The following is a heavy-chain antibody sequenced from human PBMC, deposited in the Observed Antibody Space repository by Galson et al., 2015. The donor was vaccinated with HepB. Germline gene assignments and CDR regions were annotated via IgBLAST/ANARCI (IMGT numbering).Heavy chain of an antibody. CDR3: ARGRVALAPFDY. D-gene: IGHD3-3*02. Sequence: LRLSCAASGFTFSGYWLRWVRQAPGKGLGGVANINQDASGENYVDSVKGRFTISRDNARNSLYLQMNTLRADDTALYYCARGRVALAPFDYWGQGTLVTVSS. J-gene: IGHJ4*02. V-gene: IGHV3-7*04. CDR1: GFTFSGYW. CDR2: INQDASGE.